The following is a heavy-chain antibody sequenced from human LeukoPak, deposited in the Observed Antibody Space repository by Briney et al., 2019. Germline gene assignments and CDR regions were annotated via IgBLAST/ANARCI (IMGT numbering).Heavy chain of an antibody. D-gene: IGHD3-10*01. Sequence: PGGSLRLSCSASGFTVISNYMSWVRQAPGRGLGWVSVIYSGGSTYYADSVKGRFTISRDNSKNTLYLQMNSLRAEDTAVYYCARGYTMVRGIWGSFDYWGQGTLVTVSS. CDR1: GFTVISNY. V-gene: IGHV3-66*01. CDR2: IYSGGST. CDR3: ARGYTMVRGIWGSFDY. J-gene: IGHJ4*02.